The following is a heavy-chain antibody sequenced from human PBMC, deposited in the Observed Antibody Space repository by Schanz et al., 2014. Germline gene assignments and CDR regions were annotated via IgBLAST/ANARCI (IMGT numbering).Heavy chain of an antibody. Sequence: EVQLVESGGGLVQPGRSLRLSCMASGFTFGDYAMSWVRQAPGKGLEWVGIIKPDGSEKFYVDSVKGRFTISRDNAKNLMYLHLNSLRAEDTAVYYCAREVGGSFGQHYWGQGALVTVSS. CDR3: AREVGGSFGQHY. D-gene: IGHD1-26*01. CDR2: IKPDGSEK. J-gene: IGHJ4*02. V-gene: IGHV3-7*01. CDR1: GFTFGDYA.